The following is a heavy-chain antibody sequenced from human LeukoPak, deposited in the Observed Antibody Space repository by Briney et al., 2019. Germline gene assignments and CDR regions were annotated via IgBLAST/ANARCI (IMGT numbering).Heavy chain of an antibody. Sequence: IPSETLSLTCTVSGGSISSGGYYWSWIRQPPGKGLEWIGYIYHSGSTYYNPSLKSRVTISVDRSKNQFSLKLSSVTAADTAVYYCARQKPSTFRQYGRGRPLDSWGQGTLVTVSS. CDR2: IYHSGST. D-gene: IGHD4-11*01. V-gene: IGHV4-30-2*01. CDR3: ARQKPSTFRQYGRGRPLDS. J-gene: IGHJ4*02. CDR1: GGSISSGGYY.